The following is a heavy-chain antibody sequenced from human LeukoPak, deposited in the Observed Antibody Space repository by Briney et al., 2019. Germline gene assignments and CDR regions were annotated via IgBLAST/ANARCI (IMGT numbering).Heavy chain of an antibody. D-gene: IGHD3-22*01. J-gene: IGHJ4*02. Sequence: ASVKVSCKASGFTFATSAMQWVRQARGQRLEWIGWIVVGSGNTNYAQKFQERVTITRDMSTSTAYMELSSLRSEDTAVYYCAAAYRYFYDRGGYFDYWGQGTLVTVSS. CDR2: IVVGSGNT. V-gene: IGHV1-58*02. CDR1: GFTFATSA. CDR3: AAAYRYFYDRGGYFDY.